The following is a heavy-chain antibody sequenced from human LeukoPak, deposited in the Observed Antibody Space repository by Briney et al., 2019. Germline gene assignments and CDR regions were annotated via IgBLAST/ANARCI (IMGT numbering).Heavy chain of an antibody. D-gene: IGHD5-18*01. CDR2: ISGSGGST. Sequence: GGSLRLSCAAYGFTFSSYAMSWVRQAPGKGLEWVSAISGSGGSTYYADSVKGRFTISRDNSKNTLYLQMNSLRAEDTAVYYCANSGYSYGVWYFDYWGQGTLVTVSS. CDR3: ANSGYSYGVWYFDY. V-gene: IGHV3-23*01. CDR1: GFTFSSYA. J-gene: IGHJ4*02.